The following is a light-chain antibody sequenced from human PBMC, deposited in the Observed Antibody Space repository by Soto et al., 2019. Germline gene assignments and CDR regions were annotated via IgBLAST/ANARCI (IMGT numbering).Light chain of an antibody. CDR3: QQYNSYWT. CDR2: KAS. J-gene: IGKJ1*01. V-gene: IGKV1-5*03. CDR1: HSISTW. Sequence: DIQMTQSPSTLSASVGDRVTIICRASHSISTWLAWYQQKPGKAPKLLIYKASSLESGVPSRFSGSGSGTEFTLTISSLQPDDFATYYCQQYNSYWTFGQGTKVEIK.